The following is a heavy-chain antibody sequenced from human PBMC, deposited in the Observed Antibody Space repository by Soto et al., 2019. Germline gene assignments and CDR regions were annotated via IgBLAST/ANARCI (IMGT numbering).Heavy chain of an antibody. J-gene: IGHJ4*02. V-gene: IGHV5-51*01. CDR3: ARPANTVADHFDL. CDR1: GYTFTIYW. D-gene: IGHD4-17*01. CDR2: IYPSDSDT. Sequence: GESLKISCHVPGYTFTIYWIGWVRQMPGKGLEWMGIIYPSDSDTRYSPSFQGQVAISADQSINTAYLQWDSLKASDTAIYYCARPANTVADHFDLWGQGTPVTVSS.